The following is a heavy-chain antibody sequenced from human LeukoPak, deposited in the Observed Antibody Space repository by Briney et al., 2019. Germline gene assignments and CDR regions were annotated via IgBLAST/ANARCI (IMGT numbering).Heavy chain of an antibody. J-gene: IGHJ5*01. CDR3: ARAGYYNFWSGSYREIQEWFDS. D-gene: IGHD3-3*01. V-gene: IGHV4-61*02. CDR2: IYTGGST. Sequence: SQTLSLTCTVSGVSISSGSYYWSWIRQPAGKGLEWIGRIYTGGSTNYNPSLKSRVTISVDTSKNQFSLKLISVTAADTAMYYCARAGYYNFWSGSYREIQEWFDSWGQGTLVTVSS. CDR1: GVSISSGSYY.